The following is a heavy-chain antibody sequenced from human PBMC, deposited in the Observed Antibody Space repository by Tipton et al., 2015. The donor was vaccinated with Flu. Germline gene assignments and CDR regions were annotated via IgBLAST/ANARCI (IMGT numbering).Heavy chain of an antibody. J-gene: IGHJ5*02. V-gene: IGHV4-61*02. D-gene: IGHD4-11*01. CDR2: IYTSGSP. Sequence: TLSLTCTVSGGSMSSGNYYWSWIRQPAGKGLEWIGRIYTSGSPNYSPSLKSRVTISIDRSKNQFSLNLKSVTAADMAVYYCARRDYTNYVSDPKSWFDPWGQGTLVAVSS. CDR3: ARRDYTNYVSDPKSWFDP. CDR1: GGSMSSGNYY.